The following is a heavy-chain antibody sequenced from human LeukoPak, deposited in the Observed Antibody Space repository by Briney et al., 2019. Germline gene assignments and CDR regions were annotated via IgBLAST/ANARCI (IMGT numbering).Heavy chain of an antibody. J-gene: IGHJ4*02. CDR1: GFSFSSNG. Sequence: GGSLRLPCAASGFSFSSNGMHWVRQAPGKGLEWVAFIRADGINKYYVDSVKGRFTISRDNSKNTLYLQMNSLRAEDTAVYYCAKVHLGGYSSSYYDLSYFDYWGQGTLVTVSS. CDR3: AKVHLGGYSSSYYDLSYFDY. CDR2: IRADGINK. D-gene: IGHD6-13*01. V-gene: IGHV3-30*02.